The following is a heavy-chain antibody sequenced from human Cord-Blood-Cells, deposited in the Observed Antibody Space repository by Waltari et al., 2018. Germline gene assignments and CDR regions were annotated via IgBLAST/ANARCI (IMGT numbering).Heavy chain of an antibody. CDR2: IYYSGST. J-gene: IGHJ2*01. CDR3: ARRVYQLLYRNWYFDL. V-gene: IGHV4-59*01. Sequence: QVQLQESGPGLVKPSETLSLTCTVPGGSISSYYWSWIRQPPGKGLEWIGYIYYSGSTNYNPSLKSRVTISVDTSKNQFSLKLSSVTAADTAVYYCARRVYQLLYRNWYFDLWGRGTLVTVSS. CDR1: GGSISSYY. D-gene: IGHD2-2*02.